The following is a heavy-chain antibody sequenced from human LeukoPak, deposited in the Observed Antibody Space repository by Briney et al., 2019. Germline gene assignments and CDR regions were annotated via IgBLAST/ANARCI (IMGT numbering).Heavy chain of an antibody. CDR3: ARGRGTPWFGEGRNDAFDI. D-gene: IGHD3-10*01. J-gene: IGHJ3*02. V-gene: IGHV1-8*01. CDR1: GYTFTSYD. CDR2: MNPNSGNT. Sequence: ASVKVSCKASGYTFTSYDINWVRQATGQGLEWMGWMNPNSGNTGYAQKFQGRVTMTRNTSISTAYMELSSLRSEDTAVYYCARGRGTPWFGEGRNDAFDIWGQGTMVTVSS.